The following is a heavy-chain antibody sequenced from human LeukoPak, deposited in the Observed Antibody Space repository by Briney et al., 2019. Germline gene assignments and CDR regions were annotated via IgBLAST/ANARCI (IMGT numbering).Heavy chain of an antibody. V-gene: IGHV1-69*13. CDR1: GGTFSRYA. D-gene: IGHD5-12*01. J-gene: IGHJ4*02. CDR2: IIPIFGTA. CDR3: ARAYSGYDFFDY. Sequence: SVKVSCKASGGTFSRYAISWVRQAPGHGLEWMGGIIPIFGTANYAQKFQGRVTITADESTSTAYMEVSSLRSEDTAVYYCARAYSGYDFFDYWGQGILVTVSS.